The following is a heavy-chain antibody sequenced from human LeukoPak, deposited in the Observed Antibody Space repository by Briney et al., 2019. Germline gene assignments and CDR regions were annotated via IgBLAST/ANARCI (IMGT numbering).Heavy chain of an antibody. CDR2: ISWNSGSI. CDR1: GFIFNNYA. D-gene: IGHD6-19*01. Sequence: GGSLRLSCAGSGFIFNNYAMHWVRQPPGKGLEWVSGISWNSGSIDYADSVKGRFTISRDNAKNTLYLQMNSLRAEDTAVYYCARDGPIAVAAGYWGQGTLVTVSS. J-gene: IGHJ4*02. CDR3: ARDGPIAVAAGY. V-gene: IGHV3-9*01.